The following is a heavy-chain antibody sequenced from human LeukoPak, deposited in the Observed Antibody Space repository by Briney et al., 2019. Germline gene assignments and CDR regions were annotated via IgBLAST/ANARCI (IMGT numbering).Heavy chain of an antibody. D-gene: IGHD6-19*01. V-gene: IGHV1-8*01. CDR3: ARYSSGWYGPRWFDP. CDR1: GYPFSNYD. Sequence: ASVKVSCKTSGYPFSNYDINWVRQATGQGLEWMGWINPHSGKTGYAQKFQGRVTITADKSTSTAYMELSSLRSEDTAVYYCARYSSGWYGPRWFDPWGRGTLVTVSS. J-gene: IGHJ5*02. CDR2: INPHSGKT.